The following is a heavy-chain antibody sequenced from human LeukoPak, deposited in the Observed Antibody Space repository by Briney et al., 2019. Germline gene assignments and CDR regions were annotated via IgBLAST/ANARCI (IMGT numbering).Heavy chain of an antibody. CDR2: IDPSDSYT. Sequence: GESLKISCKGSGYSFTSYWISWVRQMPGKGLEWMGMIDPSDSYTNYSPSFQGHVTISADKSISTAYLQWSSLKASDTAMYYCARLSSGGRLSRNNWFDPWGQGTLVTVSS. V-gene: IGHV5-10-1*01. D-gene: IGHD2-15*01. J-gene: IGHJ5*02. CDR1: GYSFTSYW. CDR3: ARLSSGGRLSRNNWFDP.